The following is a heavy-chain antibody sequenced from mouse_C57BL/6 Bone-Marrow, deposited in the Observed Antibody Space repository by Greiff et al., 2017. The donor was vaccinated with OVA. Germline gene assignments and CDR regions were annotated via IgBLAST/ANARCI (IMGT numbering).Heavy chain of an antibody. CDR1: GFTFSDYY. CDR2: ISNGGGST. V-gene: IGHV5-12*01. J-gene: IGHJ2*01. Sequence: EVKVVESGGGLVQPGGSLKLSCAASGFTFSDYYMYWVRQTPEKRLEWVAYISNGGGSTYYPDTVKGRFTISRDNAKNTLYLQKSRLKSEDTAMYCCARDLGYFDYWGQGTTLTVSS. D-gene: IGHD4-1*01. CDR3: ARDLGYFDY.